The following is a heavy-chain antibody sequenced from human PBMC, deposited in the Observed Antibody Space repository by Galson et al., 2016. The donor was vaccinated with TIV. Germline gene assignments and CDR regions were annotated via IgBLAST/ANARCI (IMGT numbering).Heavy chain of an antibody. D-gene: IGHD3-16*01. Sequence: QSGAEVKEPGESLKISCKGSGYSFASYWIGWMRQMPGKGLEWMGVIYPDDSDTRYSPSFQGQVTISADRSIGTAYLQWNRLQATDTAMYYCARFYDYLWGNFGYWGQGTLLTVSS. CDR1: GYSFASYW. CDR2: IYPDDSDT. V-gene: IGHV5-51*03. CDR3: ARFYDYLWGNFGY. J-gene: IGHJ4*02.